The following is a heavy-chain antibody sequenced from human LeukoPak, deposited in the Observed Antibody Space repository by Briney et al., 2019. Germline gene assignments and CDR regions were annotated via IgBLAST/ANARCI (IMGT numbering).Heavy chain of an antibody. CDR1: GFTFSSYA. D-gene: IGHD3-22*01. V-gene: IGHV3-23*01. Sequence: PGGSLRLSCAASGFTFSSYAMSWVRQAPGKGLEWVSAIRGSGGSTYYADSVKGRFTISRDNSKNTLYLQMNSLRAEDTAVYYCANLAYYYDSSGPKTSDYWGQGTLVTVSS. J-gene: IGHJ4*02. CDR3: ANLAYYYDSSGPKTSDY. CDR2: IRGSGGST.